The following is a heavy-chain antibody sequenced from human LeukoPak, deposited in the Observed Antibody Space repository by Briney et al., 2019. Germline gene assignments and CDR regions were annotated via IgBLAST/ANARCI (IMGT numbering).Heavy chain of an antibody. V-gene: IGHV4-59*11. D-gene: IGHD6-19*01. J-gene: IGHJ5*02. CDR2: TYYSGST. CDR1: GGSISSHY. Sequence: SETLSLTCTVSGGSISSHYWSWIRQPPGKGLEWIGYTYYSGSTNYNPSLKSRVTISVDTSKNQFSLKLSSVTAADTAVYYCAREPSSGWRFGWFDPWGQGTLVNVSS. CDR3: AREPSSGWRFGWFDP.